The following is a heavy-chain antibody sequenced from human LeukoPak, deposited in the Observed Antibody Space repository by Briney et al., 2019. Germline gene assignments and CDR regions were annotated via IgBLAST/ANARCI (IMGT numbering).Heavy chain of an antibody. Sequence: TGGSLRLSCAASGFTFSSYAMSRVRQAPGKGLEWVSIISDSGGSTYYPDSVKGRFTISRDNSKNTLYLQMNSLRVEDTAVYYCAPSAFDYWGQGTLVTVSS. V-gene: IGHV3-23*01. J-gene: IGHJ4*02. CDR1: GFTFSSYA. CDR2: ISDSGGST. CDR3: APSAFDY.